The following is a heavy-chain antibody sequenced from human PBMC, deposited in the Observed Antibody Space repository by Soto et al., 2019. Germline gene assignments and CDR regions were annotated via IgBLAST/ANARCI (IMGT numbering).Heavy chain of an antibody. Sequence: SETLSLTCTVSGGSISSADYYWSWIRQPPGKGLEWIGYIYYSGSTYYNPSLKSRVTISIDTSKNQFSLKLGSVTAADTAVYYCARLCTTSCYGRFDPWGQGTLVTVSS. CDR2: IYYSGST. V-gene: IGHV4-30-4*01. CDR1: GGSISSADYY. CDR3: ARLCTTSCYGRFDP. J-gene: IGHJ5*02. D-gene: IGHD2-2*01.